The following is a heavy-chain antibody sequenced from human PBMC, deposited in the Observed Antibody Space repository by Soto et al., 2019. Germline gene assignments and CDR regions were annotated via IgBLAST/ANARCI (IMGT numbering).Heavy chain of an antibody. D-gene: IGHD3-22*01. Sequence: GGSLRLSCAASGFTFSSYSMNWVRQAPGKGLEWVSSISSSSSYIYYADSVKGRFTISRDNAKNSLYLQMNSLRAEDTAVYYCARTPGTYYYDSSGTFDYWGQGTLVTVSS. CDR3: ARTPGTYYYDSSGTFDY. V-gene: IGHV3-21*01. CDR1: GFTFSSYS. J-gene: IGHJ4*02. CDR2: ISSSSSYI.